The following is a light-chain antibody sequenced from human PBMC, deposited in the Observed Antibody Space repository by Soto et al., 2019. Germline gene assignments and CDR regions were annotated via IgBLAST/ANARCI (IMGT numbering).Light chain of an antibody. J-gene: IGKJ5*01. Sequence: EIQMTQSPSSLSASVGDRVTMTCQASQGIDTYLNWYYQKPGKAPKLLIYDASKLETGVPSRFSGSGSGTHFTFTISSLQPEDIATYFCQQYDDLPITFGQGTRLEIK. CDR2: DAS. V-gene: IGKV1-33*01. CDR3: QQYDDLPIT. CDR1: QGIDTY.